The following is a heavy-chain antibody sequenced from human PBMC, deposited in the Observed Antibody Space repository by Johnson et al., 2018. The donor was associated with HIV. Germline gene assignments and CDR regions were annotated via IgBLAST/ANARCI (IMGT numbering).Heavy chain of an antibody. V-gene: IGHV3-7*03. D-gene: IGHD6-13*01. CDR3: ARFRSSNWFDAFDI. J-gene: IGHJ3*02. Sequence: VQLVESGGGVVRPGGSLRLSCAASGFTFSSYWMSWVRQAPGKGLEWVANIKQDGSEKYYVESVKGRFTISRDSCKSTVFLQMNSLRDEDTAVYYCARFRSSNWFDAFDIWGQGTMVTVSA. CDR1: GFTFSSYW. CDR2: IKQDGSEK.